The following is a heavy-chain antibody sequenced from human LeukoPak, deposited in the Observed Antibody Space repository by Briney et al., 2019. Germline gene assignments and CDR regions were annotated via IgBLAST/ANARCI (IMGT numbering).Heavy chain of an antibody. D-gene: IGHD1-26*01. CDR2: FDPEYGET. J-gene: IGHJ6*02. V-gene: IGHV1-24*01. CDR1: GYTLTELS. Sequence: ASVKVSCKVSGYTLTELSMHWVRQAPGKGLEWMGGFDPEYGETIYAQKFQGRVTMTRDTSISTAYLQWSSLKASDTAMYYCARHPPMGATEYYYGMDVWGQGTTVTVSS. CDR3: ARHPPMGATEYYYGMDV.